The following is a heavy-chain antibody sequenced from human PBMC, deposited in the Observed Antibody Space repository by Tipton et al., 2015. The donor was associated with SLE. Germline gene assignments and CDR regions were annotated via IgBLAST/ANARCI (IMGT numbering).Heavy chain of an antibody. CDR3: ARVLGSRYCSNGVCSSPYYFYYYMDV. CDR1: GASINSDY. D-gene: IGHD2-8*01. J-gene: IGHJ6*03. V-gene: IGHV4-59*01. Sequence: TLSLTCSVSGASINSDYWSWIRQPPGKGLEWIGYISDSGSTKYNPSLKSRVIISADASKNQFSLKLSSVTAADAALYYCARVLGSRYCSNGVCSSPYYFYYYMDVWGQGTMVTVSS. CDR2: ISDSGST.